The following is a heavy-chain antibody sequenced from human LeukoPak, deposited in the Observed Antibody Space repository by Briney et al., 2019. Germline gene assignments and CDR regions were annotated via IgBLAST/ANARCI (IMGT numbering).Heavy chain of an antibody. CDR2: IYTSGST. J-gene: IGHJ3*02. V-gene: IGHV4-61*02. CDR3: ASLNPAFDI. CDR1: GGSISSGSYY. Sequence: SETLSLTCTVSGGSISSGSYYWSWIRQPAGKGLEWIGRIYTSGSTNYNPSLKSRVTISVDTSKNQFSLKLSSVIAADTAVYYCASLNPAFDIWGQGTMVTVSS.